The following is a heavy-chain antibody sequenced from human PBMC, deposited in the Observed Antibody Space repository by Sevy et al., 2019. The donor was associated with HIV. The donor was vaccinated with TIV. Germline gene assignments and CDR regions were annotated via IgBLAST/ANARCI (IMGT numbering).Heavy chain of an antibody. D-gene: IGHD6-13*01. CDR2: IYTSGST. Sequence: SETLSLTCTVSGGSISSYYWSWIRQPAGKGLEWIGRIYTSGSTNYNPSLKSRVTMSVDTSKNQFSLTLSSVTAADTAVYYCARGVYSSSWNYYYMDVWGKGTTVTVSS. V-gene: IGHV4-4*07. J-gene: IGHJ6*03. CDR1: GGSISSYY. CDR3: ARGVYSSSWNYYYMDV.